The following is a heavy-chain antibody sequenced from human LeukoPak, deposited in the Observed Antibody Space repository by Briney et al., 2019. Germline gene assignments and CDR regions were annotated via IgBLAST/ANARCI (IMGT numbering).Heavy chain of an antibody. V-gene: IGHV3-21*01. CDR1: GFTFSSYS. J-gene: IGHJ6*03. Sequence: PGGSLRLSCAASGFTFSSYSMTWVRQAPGKGLEWVSSISSSRSYIYYADSVKGRFTISRDNAKNSLYLQMNSLRAEDTAVYYCARDQESYYDFWSGYRYYYMDVWGKGTTVTVSS. D-gene: IGHD3-3*01. CDR2: ISSSRSYI. CDR3: ARDQESYYDFWSGYRYYYMDV.